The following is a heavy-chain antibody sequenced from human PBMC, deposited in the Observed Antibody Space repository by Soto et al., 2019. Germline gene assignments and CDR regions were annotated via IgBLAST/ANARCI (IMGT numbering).Heavy chain of an antibody. CDR2: IYYSGST. V-gene: IGHV4-31*03. J-gene: IGHJ4*02. CDR1: GGSISSGGYY. Sequence: SETLSLTCTVSGGSISSGGYYWSWIRQHPGKGLEWIGYIYYSGSTYYNPSLKSRVTISVDTSKNQFSLKLSSVTAADTAVYYCARSGKIRYFDWLLGSADYWGQGTLVTVSS. CDR3: ARSGKIRYFDWLLGSADY. D-gene: IGHD3-9*01.